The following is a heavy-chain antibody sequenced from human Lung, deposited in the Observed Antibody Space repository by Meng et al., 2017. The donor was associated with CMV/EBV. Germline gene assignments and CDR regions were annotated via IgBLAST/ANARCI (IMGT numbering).Heavy chain of an antibody. J-gene: IGHJ6*02. D-gene: IGHD6-13*01. CDR3: ARQTDTEGIAAAPDV. CDR1: TFSSSA. V-gene: IGHV4-39*01. CDR2: IYYSGST. Sequence: TFSSSAMSWVRQAPGKGLEWIGSIYYSGSTYYNPSLKSRVTISVDTSKNQFSLKLSSVTAADTAVYYCARQTDTEGIAAAPDVWGQGTTVTVSS.